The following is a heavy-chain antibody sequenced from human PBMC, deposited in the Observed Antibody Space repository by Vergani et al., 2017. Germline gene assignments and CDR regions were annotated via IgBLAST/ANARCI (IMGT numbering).Heavy chain of an antibody. CDR2: ISSHGGST. CDR1: GFTFSTYA. V-gene: IGHV3-23*01. J-gene: IGHJ4*01. CDR3: AGPQATSAYYYCGFDY. Sequence: EVQLLESGGGLVQPGGSLRLSCAASGFTFSTYAMTWVRQAPGKGLEWVSTISSHGGSTYYADSVEGRFTISRDNSKNTLSQQMNSLTAEDTAIYYCAGPQATSAYYYCGFDYWGQGILVTVSS. D-gene: IGHD3-22*01.